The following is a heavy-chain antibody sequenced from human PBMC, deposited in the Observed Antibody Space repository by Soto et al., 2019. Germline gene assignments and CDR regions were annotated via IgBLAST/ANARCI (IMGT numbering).Heavy chain of an antibody. CDR2: IKEDGSEK. J-gene: IGHJ6*02. CDR1: GFTFSNSG. Sequence: EVQLVESGGGLVQPGESLRLSCAASGFTFSNSGMSWVRQAPGKGLELVADIKEDGSEKDYVDPVKGRFTITRDNATNSLYLQMNNLTAEDTAVYFCTRKRFGMDVWGQGTTVTVSS. CDR3: TRKRFGMDV. V-gene: IGHV3-7*01.